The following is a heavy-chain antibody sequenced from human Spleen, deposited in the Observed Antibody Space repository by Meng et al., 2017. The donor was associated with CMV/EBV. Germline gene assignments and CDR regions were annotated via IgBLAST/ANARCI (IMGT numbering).Heavy chain of an antibody. CDR1: GGSVSSGSYY. D-gene: IGHD3-22*01. Sequence: SETLSLTCTVSGGSVSSGSYYWSWIRQPPGKGLEWIGYIYYSGSTNYNPSLKSRVTISVDTSKNHFSLNLSSVTAADTAVYYCARERIGPYYYGTSGYYPLPFDYWGQGALVTVSS. J-gene: IGHJ4*02. V-gene: IGHV4-61*03. CDR3: ARERIGPYYYGTSGYYPLPFDY. CDR2: IYYSGST.